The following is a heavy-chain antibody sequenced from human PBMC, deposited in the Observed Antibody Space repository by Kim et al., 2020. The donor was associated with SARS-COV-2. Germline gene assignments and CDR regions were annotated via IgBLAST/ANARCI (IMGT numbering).Heavy chain of an antibody. V-gene: IGHV4-34*01. J-gene: IGHJ3*02. CDR2: INHSGST. CDR1: GGSFSGYY. Sequence: SETLSLTCAVYGGSFSGYYWSWIRQPPGRGLEWIGEINHSGSTNYHPTLKGRVTISVDTSKNQFSLKLSSVTAADTAVYYCPRRKKGRAQGAFDIWGQGTMVTVSS. CDR3: PRRKKGRAQGAFDI.